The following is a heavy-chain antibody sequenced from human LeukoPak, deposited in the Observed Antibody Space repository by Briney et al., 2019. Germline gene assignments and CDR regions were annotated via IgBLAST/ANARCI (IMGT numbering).Heavy chain of an antibody. V-gene: IGHV3-20*01. CDR3: ATGPYGFGGVIVEYYFDY. CDR1: GFTFDDYG. CDR2: INWNGGST. J-gene: IGHJ4*02. D-gene: IGHD3-16*02. Sequence: GGSLRLSCAASGFTFDDYGMSWVRQAPGKGLEWVSGINWNGGSTGYADSVKGRFTISRDNAKNSLYLQMNSLRAEDTALYHCATGPYGFGGVIVEYYFDYWGQGTLVTVSS.